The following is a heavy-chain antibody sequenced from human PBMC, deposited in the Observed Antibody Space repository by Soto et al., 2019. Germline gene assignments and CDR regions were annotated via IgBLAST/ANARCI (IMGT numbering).Heavy chain of an antibody. Sequence: QVQLQESGPGLVKPSGTLSLTCAVSSGSIFSSNWWSWVRQPPGKGLEWIGETRNSGGANYNPSLKSRVTISVDKSPNQFFLNLNSVTAADTAVYYCASHLTMTGTRGFDHWGLGTLVTVSS. CDR1: SGSIFSSNW. CDR2: TRNSGGA. D-gene: IGHD3-9*01. CDR3: ASHLTMTGTRGFDH. J-gene: IGHJ4*02. V-gene: IGHV4-4*02.